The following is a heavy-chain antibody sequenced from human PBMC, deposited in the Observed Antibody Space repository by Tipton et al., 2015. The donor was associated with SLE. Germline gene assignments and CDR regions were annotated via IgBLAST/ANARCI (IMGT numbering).Heavy chain of an antibody. V-gene: IGHV3-30*02. Sequence: SLRLSCVASGFSLSIYGMSWVRQAPGKGLEWVTFIRYDGNNEYYADSVKGRFTISRDSSKNTLYLQMHSLRAEDTAVYYCARDRSYYDFWSGYPFGMDVWGQGTTVTVSS. J-gene: IGHJ6*02. CDR2: IRYDGNNE. CDR3: ARDRSYYDFWSGYPFGMDV. CDR1: GFSLSIYG. D-gene: IGHD3-3*01.